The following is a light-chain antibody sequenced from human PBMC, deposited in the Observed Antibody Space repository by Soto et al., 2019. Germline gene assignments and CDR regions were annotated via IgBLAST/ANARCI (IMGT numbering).Light chain of an antibody. J-gene: IGKJ4*01. CDR1: QTVRTNY. CDR3: QQYSASPLP. CDR2: GAS. Sequence: EIVLTQSPGTLSLSPGERATLSCRASQTVRTNYLAWFQHKPGQAPRLLIYGASSRATGIPDRFSGSGSGIDLPLTIYRLEPEDFAVYFCQQYSASPLPFGGGTKGEIK. V-gene: IGKV3-20*01.